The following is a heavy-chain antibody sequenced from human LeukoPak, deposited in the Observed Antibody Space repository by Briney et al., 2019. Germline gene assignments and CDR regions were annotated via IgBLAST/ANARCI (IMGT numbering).Heavy chain of an antibody. CDR1: GSTFTTYW. CDR2: IDPSDSYT. J-gene: IGHJ3*02. V-gene: IGHV5-10-1*01. Sequence: GGSLRISCQGSGSTFTTYWISWVRRLPGKGLEWMGRIDPSDSYTNYSPSFQGHVTISVDKSISTAYLQWSSLKASDTAMYYCARQGGFYDNRGYNDAFDIWGQGTVVTVSS. CDR3: ARQGGFYDNRGYNDAFDI. D-gene: IGHD3-22*01.